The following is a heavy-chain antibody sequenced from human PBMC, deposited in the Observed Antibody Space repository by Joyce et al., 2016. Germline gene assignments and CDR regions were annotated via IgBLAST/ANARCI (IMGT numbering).Heavy chain of an antibody. Sequence: EVQLVESGGGLVKPVGSLRLSCAASGFTITTYTMSWVRQAAGKGLEWVSYVSSGGNSYPYYADAMKCRFTITRDNAKNSLYLQMNSLRVEDTAVYYCARGSVAGINEYWGQGTLVTVSS. D-gene: IGHD6-19*01. V-gene: IGHV3-21*01. CDR3: ARGSVAGINEY. J-gene: IGHJ4*02. CDR2: VSSGGNSYP. CDR1: GFTITTYT.